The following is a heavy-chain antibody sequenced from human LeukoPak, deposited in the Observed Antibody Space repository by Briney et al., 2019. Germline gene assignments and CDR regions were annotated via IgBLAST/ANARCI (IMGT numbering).Heavy chain of an antibody. Sequence: SEALSLTCTVSGGSISSYYWSWIRQPAGKGLEWIGRIYTSGSTNYNPSLKSRVTMSVDTSKNQFSLKLSSVTAADTAVYYCARDRTAAGYVPSYYYYYYMHVWAKGTTVTVSS. CDR3: ARDRTAAGYVPSYYYYYYMHV. J-gene: IGHJ6*03. CDR2: IYTSGST. V-gene: IGHV4-4*07. CDR1: GGSISSYY. D-gene: IGHD6-13*01.